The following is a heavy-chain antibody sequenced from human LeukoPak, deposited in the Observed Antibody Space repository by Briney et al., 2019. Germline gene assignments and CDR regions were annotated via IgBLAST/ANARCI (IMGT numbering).Heavy chain of an antibody. D-gene: IGHD4/OR15-4a*01. CDR3: AKGAYGGYYYYYAMDV. Sequence: GGSLRLSCAASGFTFSSYWMHWVRQAPGKGLVWVSRINSDGSSTSYADSVKGRCTISRDKSKNTLYLQMNSLRAEDTAVYYCAKGAYGGYYYYYAMDVWGQGTTVTVSS. J-gene: IGHJ6*02. V-gene: IGHV3-74*01. CDR1: GFTFSSYW. CDR2: INSDGSST.